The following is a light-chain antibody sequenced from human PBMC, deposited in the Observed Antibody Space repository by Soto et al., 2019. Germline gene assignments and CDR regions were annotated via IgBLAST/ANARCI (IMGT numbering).Light chain of an antibody. J-gene: IGKJ2*01. V-gene: IGKV3-20*01. CDR1: QSVSNSS. CDR2: AAS. Sequence: EIVLTQSPGTLSLSPGERATFSCRASQSVSNSSLAWYHQKPGQAPRLLLFAASGRATGIPDTFSGSGSGTDFTLTISRLEPEDFAVYYCQVYGNSPMYTFGQGTRLELK. CDR3: QVYGNSPMYT.